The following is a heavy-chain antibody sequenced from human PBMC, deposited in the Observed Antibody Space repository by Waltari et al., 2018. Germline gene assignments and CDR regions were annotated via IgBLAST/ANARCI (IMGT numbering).Heavy chain of an antibody. V-gene: IGHV3-53*01. CDR1: GFSISDNY. J-gene: IGHJ5*02. CDR3: ARDSKFDP. Sequence: EVQLVESGGGLIQPGGSLRLSCAASGFSISDNYMSWVRKAPGKGLEWVSFINSGGTTYYSNSVKGRFTISRDNSKNTVYPQMNSLRAEDTAMYYCARDSKFDPWGQGTLVTVSS. D-gene: IGHD4-4*01. CDR2: INSGGTT.